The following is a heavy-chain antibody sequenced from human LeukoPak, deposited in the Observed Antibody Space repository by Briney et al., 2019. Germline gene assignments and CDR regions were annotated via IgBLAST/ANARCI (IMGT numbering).Heavy chain of an antibody. V-gene: IGHV3-15*01. D-gene: IGHD2-2*02. CDR2: INSKTDGGTT. Sequence: GGSLRLSFAASGLTFNNALMSWVRQAPWKEREGVGRINSKTDGGTTDYAAPVKGRFTISRDDSKNTLYLQMNSLKTEDTAVYYCTTSDCSSTSCYTGDAFDIWGQGTMVTVSS. CDR1: GLTFNNAL. CDR3: TTSDCSSTSCYTGDAFDI. J-gene: IGHJ3*02.